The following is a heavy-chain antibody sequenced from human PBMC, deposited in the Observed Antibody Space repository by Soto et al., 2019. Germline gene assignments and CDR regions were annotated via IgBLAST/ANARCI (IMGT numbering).Heavy chain of an antibody. CDR1: GGSISDSY. Sequence: SETLSLTCSVSGGSISDSYWSWIRQSPGKGLEWLGYVYYTGSTNYSPSLRSRVSISVDTSKNEFSLRLSSVTAADTAVYFCARSVAVPGAHIDYWGQGTQVTVSS. J-gene: IGHJ4*02. CDR3: ARSVAVPGAHIDY. CDR2: VYYTGST. D-gene: IGHD6-19*01. V-gene: IGHV4-59*01.